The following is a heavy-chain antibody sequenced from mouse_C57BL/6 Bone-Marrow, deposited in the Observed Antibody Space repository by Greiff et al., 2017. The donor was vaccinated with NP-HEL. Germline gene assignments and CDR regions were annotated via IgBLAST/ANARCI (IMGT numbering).Heavy chain of an antibody. V-gene: IGHV7-3*01. CDR2: IRNKANGYTT. Sequence: EVKLMESGGGLVQPGGSLSLSCAASGFTFTDYYMSWVRQPPGKALEWLGFIRNKANGYTTEYSASVKGRFTISRDNSQSILYLQMNALRAEDSATYYCARQRITTVVATEAMDYWGQGTSVTVSS. D-gene: IGHD1-1*01. CDR3: ARQRITTVVATEAMDY. CDR1: GFTFTDYY. J-gene: IGHJ4*01.